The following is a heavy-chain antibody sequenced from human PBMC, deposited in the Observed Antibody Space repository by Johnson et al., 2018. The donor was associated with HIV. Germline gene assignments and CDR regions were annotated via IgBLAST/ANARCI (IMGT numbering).Heavy chain of an antibody. CDR1: GFTFSSYG. V-gene: IGHV3-33*01. D-gene: IGHD7-27*01. Sequence: QVQLVESGGGVVQPGRSLRLSCAASGFTFSSYGMHWVRQAPGKGLEWVAVIWYDGSNKYYADSVTGRFTIYRDNSKNTRYLQMNSLRAEDTAVYYCAGESRLGPLAHAFDIWGQGTMVTVSS. CDR3: AGESRLGPLAHAFDI. CDR2: IWYDGSNK. J-gene: IGHJ3*02.